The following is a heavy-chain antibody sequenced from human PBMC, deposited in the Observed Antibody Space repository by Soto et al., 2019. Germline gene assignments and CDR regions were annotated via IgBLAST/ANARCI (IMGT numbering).Heavy chain of an antibody. CDR2: IYYSGST. CDR1: GGSISSGGYY. CDR3: ARDRTGYDILTGSPAGSEFDY. D-gene: IGHD3-9*01. V-gene: IGHV4-31*03. J-gene: IGHJ4*02. Sequence: QVQLQESGPGLVKPSQTLSLTCTVSGGSISSGGYYWSWIRQHPGKGLEWIGYIYYSGSTYYNPSLKSRVTISVDTSKNQFSLKLSSVTAADTAVYYCARDRTGYDILTGSPAGSEFDYWGQGTLVTVSS.